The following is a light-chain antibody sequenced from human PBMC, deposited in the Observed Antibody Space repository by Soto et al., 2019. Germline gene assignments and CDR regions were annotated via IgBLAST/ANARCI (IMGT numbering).Light chain of an antibody. CDR1: LTVSDNY. Sequence: EIVLTHSPGTLSLSPGERATLSCRASLTVSDNYLAWYQQKAGQAPRLVIYGASSRATGIPDRFSASGSGTDFTLTISRLEPEDFAVYYCQQYSTSPLTFGQGTKVEVE. J-gene: IGKJ1*01. CDR3: QQYSTSPLT. CDR2: GAS. V-gene: IGKV3-20*01.